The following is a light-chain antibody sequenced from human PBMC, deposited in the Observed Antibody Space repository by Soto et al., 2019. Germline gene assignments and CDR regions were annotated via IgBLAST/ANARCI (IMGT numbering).Light chain of an antibody. CDR2: GAS. Sequence: EIVMTQSPATLSVSPGERATLSCRASQSINSNLDWYQQKPDQTPRLLIYGASTRATGIPARFSGSGSGTDFTLTISSLQSESFAVYYCQQYNNWWTFGQGTKVEIK. V-gene: IGKV3-15*01. J-gene: IGKJ1*01. CDR1: QSINSN. CDR3: QQYNNWWT.